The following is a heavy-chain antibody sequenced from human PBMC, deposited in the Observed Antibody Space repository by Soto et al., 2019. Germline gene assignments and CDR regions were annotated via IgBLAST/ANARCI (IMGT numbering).Heavy chain of an antibody. J-gene: IGHJ6*02. CDR2: ISYDGSNK. CDR1: GFTFSDYY. D-gene: IGHD3-9*01. Sequence: HPVGSLRLSCAASGFTFSDYYMSWIRQAPGKGLEWVAVISYDGSNKYYADSVKGRFTISRDNSKNTLYLQMNSLRAEDTAVYYCARVFYDILTGFSLDSGMDVWGQGTTVTVSS. CDR3: ARVFYDILTGFSLDSGMDV. V-gene: IGHV3-30-3*01.